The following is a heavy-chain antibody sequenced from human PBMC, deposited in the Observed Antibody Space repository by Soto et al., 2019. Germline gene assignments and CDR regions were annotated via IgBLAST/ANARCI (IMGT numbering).Heavy chain of an antibody. CDR2: IYHSGST. V-gene: IGHV4-30-2*06. D-gene: IGHD6-6*01. J-gene: IGHJ5*02. CDR3: VRESVASGPNYFDT. CDR1: GGTITSGRSS. Sequence: SETLSVTCSVSGGTITSGRSSWNWIRQSPGKGLEWIAYIYHSGSTYYNPSLKSRVTISVDRSENQFSLKLTSVTAADTAVYYCVRESVASGPNYFDTWGPGNLVTVYS.